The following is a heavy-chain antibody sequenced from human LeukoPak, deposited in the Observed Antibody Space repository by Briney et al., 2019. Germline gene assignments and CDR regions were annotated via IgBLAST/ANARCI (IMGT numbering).Heavy chain of an antibody. J-gene: IGHJ4*02. CDR1: GGSISSYH. CDR3: ARDGDSSGYFGPDY. D-gene: IGHD3-22*01. CDR2: IYSSGTT. Sequence: SETLSLTCNVSGGSISSYHWSWIRQPPGKGLEWIGYIYSSGTTHYNPSLKSRVTISVDTSKNQFSLKLSSVTAADTAVYYCARDGDSSGYFGPDYWGQGTLVTVSS. V-gene: IGHV4-59*01.